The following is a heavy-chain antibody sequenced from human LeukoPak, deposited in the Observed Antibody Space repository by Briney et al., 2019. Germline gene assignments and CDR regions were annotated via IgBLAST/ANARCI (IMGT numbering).Heavy chain of an antibody. CDR2: LVYDERN. CDR3: ARDLSAAYDF. D-gene: IGHD2-21*01. CDR1: GFPFSSYG. V-gene: IGHV3-33*01. J-gene: IGHJ4*02. Sequence: GGSLRLSCAASGFPFSSYGMHSVRQAPGKGLEWVARLVYDERNDYANSVKGRFTISRDNSKNTLYLQMDNLRVDDTAVYYCARDLSAAYDFWGQGILVTVSS.